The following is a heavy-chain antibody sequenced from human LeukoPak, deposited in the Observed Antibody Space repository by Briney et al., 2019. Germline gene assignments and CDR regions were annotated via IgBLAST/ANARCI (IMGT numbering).Heavy chain of an antibody. CDR3: ASRRIAAGYYFDY. CDR1: GFTFSSYW. V-gene: IGHV3-7*01. D-gene: IGHD6-6*01. J-gene: IGHJ4*02. CDR2: IKQDGSEK. Sequence: GGSLRLSCAASGFTFSSYWMSWVRQAPGKGLEWVANIKQDGSEKYYVDSVKGRFTISRDNAKNSLYLQMNSLRAEDTAVYYCASRRIAAGYYFDYWGQGTLVTVSS.